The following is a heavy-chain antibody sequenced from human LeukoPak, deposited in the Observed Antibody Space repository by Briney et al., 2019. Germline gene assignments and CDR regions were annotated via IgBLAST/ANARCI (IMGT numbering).Heavy chain of an antibody. D-gene: IGHD3-22*01. CDR1: GGSISSPNW. V-gene: IGHV4-4*02. CDR3: ATYYDSSGYRFDY. J-gene: IGHJ4*02. CDR2: IYHTGST. Sequence: SSETLSLTCTVSGGSISSPNWWSWVRQPPGKGLGWIGEIYHTGSTNYSPSLKSRVTMSLDKSKNQYSLNLSSVTAADTAVYYCATYYDSSGYRFDYWGQGTLVTVSS.